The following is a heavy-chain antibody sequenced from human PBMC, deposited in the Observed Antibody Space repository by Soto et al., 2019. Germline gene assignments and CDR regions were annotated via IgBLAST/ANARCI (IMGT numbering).Heavy chain of an antibody. CDR3: ASATVVAGTFDF. D-gene: IGHD2-15*01. Sequence: EVQLVESGGGLVKPGGSLTLSCAGSGFAFRSYNMNWVRQPPGKGLEWVASISSGSSNIHYADSVKGRFTISRDNAKDSLYLQMDSLRAADSAVYYCASATVVAGTFDFWGQGTLLTVSS. V-gene: IGHV3-21*01. CDR1: GFAFRSYN. J-gene: IGHJ4*02. CDR2: ISSGSSNI.